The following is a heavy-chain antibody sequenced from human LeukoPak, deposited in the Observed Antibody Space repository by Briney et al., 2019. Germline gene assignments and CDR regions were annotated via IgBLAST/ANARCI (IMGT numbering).Heavy chain of an antibody. CDR2: VSTYNGYT. CDR1: GGTFTSYT. Sequence: GASVKVSCKASGGTFTSYTFNWVRQAPGQGLEWMGWVSTYNGYTYYAQNFQGRVTMTTDSSTSTAYMEVRSLRSDDTAVYYCARYVAARRYFDYWGRGTLVTVSS. V-gene: IGHV1-18*01. CDR3: ARYVAARRYFDY. J-gene: IGHJ4*02. D-gene: IGHD6-6*01.